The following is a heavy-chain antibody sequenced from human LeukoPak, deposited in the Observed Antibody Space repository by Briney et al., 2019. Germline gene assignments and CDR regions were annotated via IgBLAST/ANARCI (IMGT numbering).Heavy chain of an antibody. Sequence: SVKVSCKASGGTFSSYAISWVRQAPGQGLEWMGRIIPIFGTANYAQKFQGRDTLTTDESTSTAYMELSSLRSEDTAVYYCARGGSGWYTYNWFDPWGQEPWSPSPQ. CDR2: IIPIFGTA. V-gene: IGHV1-69*05. CDR3: ARGGSGWYTYNWFDP. D-gene: IGHD6-19*01. J-gene: IGHJ5*02. CDR1: GGTFSSYA.